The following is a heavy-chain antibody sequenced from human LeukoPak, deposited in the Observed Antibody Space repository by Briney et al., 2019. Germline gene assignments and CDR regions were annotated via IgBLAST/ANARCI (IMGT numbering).Heavy chain of an antibody. D-gene: IGHD2-21*02. J-gene: IGHJ5*02. CDR1: GYTFTSYD. CDR3: AIDLAYCGGDCYSP. Sequence: ASVKVSCKASGYTFTSYDINWVRQATGQGLEWMGWMNPNSGNTGYAQKFQGRVTMTRNTSISTAYMELSSPRSEDTAVYYCAIDLAYCGGDCYSPWGQGTLVTVSS. V-gene: IGHV1-8*01. CDR2: MNPNSGNT.